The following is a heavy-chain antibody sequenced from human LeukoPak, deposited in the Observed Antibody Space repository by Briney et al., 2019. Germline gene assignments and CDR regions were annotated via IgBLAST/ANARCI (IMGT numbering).Heavy chain of an antibody. CDR3: ARDRGGWYRYHDAFDI. J-gene: IGHJ3*02. D-gene: IGHD6-19*01. V-gene: IGHV3-74*01. Sequence: LPGGSLRLSCAASGFTFSDTWMHWVRQAPGEGLVWVSRIRSDGSDTRYAESVKGRFTISRDNAKNTLYLQMNSLRAEDTAVYYCARDRGGWYRYHDAFDIWGQGTMVTVSS. CDR2: IRSDGSDT. CDR1: GFTFSDTW.